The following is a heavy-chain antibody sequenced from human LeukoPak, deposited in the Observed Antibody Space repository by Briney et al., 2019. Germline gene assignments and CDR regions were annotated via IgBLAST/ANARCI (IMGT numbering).Heavy chain of an antibody. V-gene: IGHV4-39*07. CDR1: GDSIRSYY. CDR2: IYYSGST. D-gene: IGHD6-13*01. J-gene: IGHJ5*02. CDR3: ARFGSSWSDNWFDP. Sequence: NTSETLSLTCTVSGDSIRSYYWGWIRQPPGKGLEWIGSIYYSGSTYYNPSLKSRVTISVDTSKNQFSLKLSSVTAADTAVYYCARFGSSWSDNWFDPWGQGTLVTVSS.